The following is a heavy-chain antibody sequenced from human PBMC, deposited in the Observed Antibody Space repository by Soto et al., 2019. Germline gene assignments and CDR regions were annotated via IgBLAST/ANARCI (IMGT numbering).Heavy chain of an antibody. CDR1: GGSFSGYY. Sequence: QVQLQQWGAGLLKPSETLSLTCAVYGGSFSGYYWSWIRQPPGKGLEWIGEINHSGSTKYNPSLRSRVTISVDTSKNQCSLKLSSVTAADTAVYYCARDSTTVTDDAFDIWGQGTMVTVSS. CDR2: INHSGST. D-gene: IGHD4-4*01. J-gene: IGHJ3*02. V-gene: IGHV4-34*01. CDR3: ARDSTTVTDDAFDI.